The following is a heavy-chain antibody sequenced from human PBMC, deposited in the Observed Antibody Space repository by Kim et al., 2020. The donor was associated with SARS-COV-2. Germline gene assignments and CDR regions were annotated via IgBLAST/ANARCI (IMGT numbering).Heavy chain of an antibody. CDR2: IYPGDSDT. D-gene: IGHD5-12*01. J-gene: IGHJ4*02. CDR1: GYSFTRYW. Sequence: GASLKISCKGSGYSFTRYWIGWVRQMPGKGLEWMGIIYPGDSDTRYSPSFQGQVTISADKSISTAYLQWSSLKASDTAMYYCARHGNNGYNGFDYWGQGTLVTVSS. CDR3: ARHGNNGYNGFDY. V-gene: IGHV5-51*01.